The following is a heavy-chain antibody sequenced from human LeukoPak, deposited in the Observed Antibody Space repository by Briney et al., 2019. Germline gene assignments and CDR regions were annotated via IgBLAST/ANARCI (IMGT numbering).Heavy chain of an antibody. V-gene: IGHV4-39*01. J-gene: IGHJ4*02. CDR3: ARHVSVSDGPYYFDY. CDR2: IYYSGST. CDR1: GGSISSSSYY. Sequence: SETLSLTCTVSGGSISSSSYYWGWIRQPPGTGLEWIGSIYYSGSTYYNPSLKSRVTISVDTSKNQFSLKLSSVTAADTAVYYCARHVSVSDGPYYFDYWGQGTLVTVSS. D-gene: IGHD3-10*01.